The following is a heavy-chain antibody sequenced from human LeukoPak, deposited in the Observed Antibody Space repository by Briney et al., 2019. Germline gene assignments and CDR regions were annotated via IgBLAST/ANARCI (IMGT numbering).Heavy chain of an antibody. J-gene: IGHJ4*02. CDR2: INPSGGGT. V-gene: IGHV1-46*01. D-gene: IGHD6-19*01. CDR1: GYTFTSYN. Sequence: GASVKVSCKTSGYTFTSYNMHWVRQAPGQGLEWMGIINPSGGGTSYAQKLQGRVTMTRDTSTNTVYMELSSLRSEDTAVYYCARGNRGWSFDYWGQGTLVTVSS. CDR3: ARGNRGWSFDY.